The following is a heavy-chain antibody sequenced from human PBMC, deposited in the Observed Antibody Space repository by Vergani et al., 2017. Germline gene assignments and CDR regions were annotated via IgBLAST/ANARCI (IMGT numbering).Heavy chain of an antibody. CDR3: GRLRGASCAVTTCYVDY. J-gene: IGHJ4*02. V-gene: IGHV5-51*06. D-gene: IGHD2-2*01. Sequence: EVRLVQSGAEVKKPGESLKISCQASGYSYNSYWIAWVRQKPGKGLEWMGVMYPGDSDATYSPPFQGHVTMSSDRITTASLQWNSLKASDTATYYCGRLRGASCAVTTCYVDYWGQGTQVTVSS. CDR2: MYPGDSDA. CDR1: GYSYNSYW.